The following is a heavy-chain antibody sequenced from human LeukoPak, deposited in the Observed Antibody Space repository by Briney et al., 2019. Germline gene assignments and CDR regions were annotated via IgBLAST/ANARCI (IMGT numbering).Heavy chain of an antibody. CDR3: ARGLGKGAVAP. V-gene: IGHV4-59*01. D-gene: IGHD6-19*01. CDR1: GGSISSYY. Sequence: SETLSLTCTVSGGSISSYYWSWIRQPPGKGLEWIGYIYYSGSTNYNPSLKGRVTISVDTSKNQFSLKLSSVTAADTAVYYCARGLGKGAVAPLGQGTLVTVSS. J-gene: IGHJ5*02. CDR2: IYYSGST.